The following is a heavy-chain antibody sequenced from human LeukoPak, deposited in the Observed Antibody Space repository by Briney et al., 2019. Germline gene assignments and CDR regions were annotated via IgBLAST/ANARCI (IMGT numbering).Heavy chain of an antibody. V-gene: IGHV3-21*01. D-gene: IGHD2-2*01. CDR1: GFTFSTYS. Sequence: PGGSLRLSCAASGFTFSTYSMNWVRQAPGKGLEWVSSISGSSGYIYYADSVKGRFTISRDNAKNSLYLQMNSLRAEDTAVYYCAKDSRVYCRSTSCEGEYFDYWGQGTLVTVSS. J-gene: IGHJ4*02. CDR3: AKDSRVYCRSTSCEGEYFDY. CDR2: ISGSSGYI.